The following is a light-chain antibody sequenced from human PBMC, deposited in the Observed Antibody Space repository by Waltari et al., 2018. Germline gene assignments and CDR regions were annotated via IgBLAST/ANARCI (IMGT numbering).Light chain of an antibody. CDR1: QTVLYRDNNKNY. Sequence: DIVMTQSPDSLAVSLGERATINCKSSQTVLYRDNNKNYLTWYQQKPGQPPKLLFSWASIRESGVPDRLSASGSGTDFTFTISSLQAEDVAVYYCHQHYTTPWTFGQGTKVEIK. J-gene: IGKJ1*01. CDR3: HQHYTTPWT. V-gene: IGKV4-1*01. CDR2: WAS.